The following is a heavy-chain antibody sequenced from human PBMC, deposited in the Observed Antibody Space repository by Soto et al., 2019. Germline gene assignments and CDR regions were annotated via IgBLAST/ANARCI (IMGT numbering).Heavy chain of an antibody. CDR2: IWYDGGNK. Sequence: QVQLVESGGGVVQPGRSLRLSCAASGFTFSSYGMHWVRQAPGKGLEWVAVIWYDGGNKYYADSVKGRFTISRDNSKNTLYLQMNSLRAEDTAVYYCARGLAYYFDYWGQGTLVTVSS. CDR3: ARGLAYYFDY. CDR1: GFTFSSYG. J-gene: IGHJ4*02. V-gene: IGHV3-33*01.